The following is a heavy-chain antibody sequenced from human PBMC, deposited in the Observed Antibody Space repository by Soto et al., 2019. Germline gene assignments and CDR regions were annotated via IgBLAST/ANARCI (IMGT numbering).Heavy chain of an antibody. Sequence: GGSLRLSCAVSGCTVGNNYMSWVRQAPGKGLEGVAVIYSGGYTAYGDSVKGRFTISRDNSKNTLYLQLNSLRAEDTAVYYCARVSYDARRGGGGGYWGQGTLVTVSS. D-gene: IGHD2-15*01. CDR1: GCTVGNNY. CDR3: ARVSYDARRGGGGGY. J-gene: IGHJ4*02. CDR2: IYSGGYT. V-gene: IGHV3-53*01.